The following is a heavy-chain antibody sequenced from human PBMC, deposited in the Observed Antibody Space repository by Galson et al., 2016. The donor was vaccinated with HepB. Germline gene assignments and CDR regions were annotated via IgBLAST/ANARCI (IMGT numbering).Heavy chain of an antibody. CDR3: ATGRGAGDNGREWNFDY. Sequence: SLRLSCAACGFSFSTYAMTWVRQAPEKGLEWVSTISPSGDTTSYADSVKGRFTISRDNSENTLYLQINSLRAEDTAIYYCATGRGAGDNGREWNFDYWGQGSLVTGSS. CDR1: GFSFSTYA. J-gene: IGHJ4*02. D-gene: IGHD2-8*01. CDR2: ISPSGDTT. V-gene: IGHV3-23*01.